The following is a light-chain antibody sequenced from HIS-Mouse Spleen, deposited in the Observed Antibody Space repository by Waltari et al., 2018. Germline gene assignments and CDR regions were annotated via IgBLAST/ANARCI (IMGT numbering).Light chain of an antibody. Sequence: DIVMTQSPDSLAVSLCERATINCKSSQRVLYSSNNKNYLAWYQQKPGQPPKLLIYWASTRESGVPDRFSGSGSGTDFTLTISSLQAEDVAVYYCQQYYSTPLTFGGGTKVEIK. J-gene: IGKJ4*01. CDR3: QQYYSTPLT. CDR2: WAS. V-gene: IGKV4-1*01. CDR1: QRVLYSSNNKNY.